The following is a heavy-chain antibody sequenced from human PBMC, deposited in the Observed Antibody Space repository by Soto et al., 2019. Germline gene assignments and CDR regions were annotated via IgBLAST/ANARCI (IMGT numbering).Heavy chain of an antibody. V-gene: IGHV3-7*01. J-gene: IGHJ6*03. CDR1: GFTFSSYW. CDR2: IKQAGSEK. CDR3: ARDGVGMSIGWFNYYYYYYVDV. Sequence: EVQLVESGGGLVQPGGSLRLSCAASGFTFSSYWMSWVRQAPGKGLEWVANIKQAGSEKYYVDSVKARFTISGDNAKNTLYLQRNSLRGEDTAVYYCARDGVGMSIGWFNYYYYYYVDVWGKGTTVTVSS. D-gene: IGHD6-19*01.